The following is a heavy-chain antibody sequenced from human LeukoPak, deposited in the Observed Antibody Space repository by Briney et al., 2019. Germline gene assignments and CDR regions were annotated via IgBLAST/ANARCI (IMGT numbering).Heavy chain of an antibody. CDR2: ISSSGSTI. Sequence: GGSLRLSCAASGFTFSSYEMNWVRQAPGKGLEWVSYISSSGSTIYYADSVKGRFTISRDNAKNSLYLQMISLRAEDTAVYYCASRYGGNAFGYWGQGTLVTVSS. CDR1: GFTFSSYE. J-gene: IGHJ4*02. D-gene: IGHD4-23*01. CDR3: ASRYGGNAFGY. V-gene: IGHV3-48*03.